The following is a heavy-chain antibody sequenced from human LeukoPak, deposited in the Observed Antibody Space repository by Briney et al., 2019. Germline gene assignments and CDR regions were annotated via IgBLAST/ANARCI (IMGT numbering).Heavy chain of an antibody. Sequence: GRSLRLSCAVSGFTFSSYAMHWLRQAPGKGLEWVAVMSFDGSYHYYSDSVKGRFTISRDNSKNTLYLQMYSLRAEDTAVYYCARGINDYSDYRTDYWGQGTLVAVSS. V-gene: IGHV3-30*03. CDR3: ARGINDYSDYRTDY. J-gene: IGHJ4*02. D-gene: IGHD4-11*01. CDR1: GFTFSSYA. CDR2: MSFDGSYH.